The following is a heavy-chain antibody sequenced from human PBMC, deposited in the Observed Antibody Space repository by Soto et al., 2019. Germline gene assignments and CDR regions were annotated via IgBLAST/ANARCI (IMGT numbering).Heavy chain of an antibody. J-gene: IGHJ5*02. CDR1: GYTFTGYY. CDR3: ARERAGYGDYVGNWFDP. Sequence: QVQLVQSGAEVKKPGASVKVSCKASGYTFTGYYMHWVRQAPGQGLEWMGWINPNSGGTNYAQKFQGRVTMTRDTSIRTAYMELSRLRSDDTAVYYCARERAGYGDYVGNWFDPWGQGTLVTVSS. D-gene: IGHD4-17*01. CDR2: INPNSGGT. V-gene: IGHV1-2*02.